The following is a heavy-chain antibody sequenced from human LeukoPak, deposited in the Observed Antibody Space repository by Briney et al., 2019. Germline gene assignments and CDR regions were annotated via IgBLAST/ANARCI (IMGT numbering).Heavy chain of an antibody. CDR1: TGSFSGYY. CDR3: ARASFGDFPFYYYYGMDV. J-gene: IGHJ6*02. V-gene: IGHV4-34*01. D-gene: IGHD4-17*01. Sequence: SETLSLTCAVYTGSFSGYYWSWIRQPPGKGREWIGEINHSGRTNYNHSLKSRVTISVDTSKNQFSLKLSSVTDADTAVYYCARASFGDFPFYYYYGMDVWGQGTTVTVSS. CDR2: INHSGRT.